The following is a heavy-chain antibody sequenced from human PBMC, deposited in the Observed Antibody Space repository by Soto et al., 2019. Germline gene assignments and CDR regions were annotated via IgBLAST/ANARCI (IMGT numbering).Heavy chain of an antibody. D-gene: IGHD6-19*01. J-gene: IGHJ5*02. Sequence: GESLKISCKGSGYSLTSYWISWVRQMPGKGLEWMGRIDPSDSYTNYSPSFQGHVTISADKSISTAYLQWSSLKASDTAMYYCARSPTLAVAGTGYNWFDPWGQGTLVTVSS. CDR1: GYSLTSYW. CDR3: ARSPTLAVAGTGYNWFDP. CDR2: IDPSDSYT. V-gene: IGHV5-10-1*01.